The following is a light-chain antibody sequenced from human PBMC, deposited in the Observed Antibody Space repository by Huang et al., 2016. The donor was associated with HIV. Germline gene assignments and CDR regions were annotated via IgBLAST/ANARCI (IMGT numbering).Light chain of an antibody. CDR1: RSVASNF. Sequence: EIVLTQSPDTVSLSPGERTTLFCRASRSVASNFFAWYQQKPGQSPRLLIYGASTRAAGIPDRFSGSGSGIDFTLTISRLEPEDFAVYFCQHSGRSVTIGQGTKLEI. CDR2: GAS. J-gene: IGKJ2*01. CDR3: QHSGRSVT. V-gene: IGKV3-20*01.